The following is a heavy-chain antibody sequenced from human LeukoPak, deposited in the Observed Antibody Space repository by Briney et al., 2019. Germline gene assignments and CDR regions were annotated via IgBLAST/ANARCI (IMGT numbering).Heavy chain of an antibody. D-gene: IGHD3-3*01. CDR2: IWFDGSVK. J-gene: IGHJ4*02. CDR3: AKDTAVQFLEPAF. CDR1: GFSVGGNY. Sequence: GGSLRLSCAASGFSVGGNYISWVRQAPGKGLEWVAAIWFDGSVKHYSDAVKGRFTISRDNSLNTLYLQMNSLRVEDTAIYYCAKDTAVQFLEPAFWGQGTLVTVSS. V-gene: IGHV3-33*06.